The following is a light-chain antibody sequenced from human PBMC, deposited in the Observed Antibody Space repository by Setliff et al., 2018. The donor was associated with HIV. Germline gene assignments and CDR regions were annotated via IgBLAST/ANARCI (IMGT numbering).Light chain of an antibody. Sequence: DIVMTQSPESLAVSLGERATINCKSSQSVLYSSNNKNYLAWYQQKPGQPPKLLIYWASTRESGVPDRFSGSGSGTDFTLTISSLQAEDVAVYYCQQYYSTPRTFGQGTKV. CDR2: WAS. CDR1: QSVLYSSNNKNY. CDR3: QQYYSTPRT. J-gene: IGKJ1*01. V-gene: IGKV4-1*01.